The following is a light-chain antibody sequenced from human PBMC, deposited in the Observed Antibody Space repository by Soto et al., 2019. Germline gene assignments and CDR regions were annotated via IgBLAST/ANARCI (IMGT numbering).Light chain of an antibody. J-gene: IGKJ5*01. CDR2: DAS. CDR3: QQRSDWIT. Sequence: SLLAQSPDPLAGSPGERRPPSRMASHRSSHYLAWYQQKPGQAPRLLIYDASTRATGIPARFSGSGSGTDFTLTISSLEPEDFAVYYCQQRSDWITVGQGTRLEIK. V-gene: IGKV3-11*01. CDR1: HRSSHY.